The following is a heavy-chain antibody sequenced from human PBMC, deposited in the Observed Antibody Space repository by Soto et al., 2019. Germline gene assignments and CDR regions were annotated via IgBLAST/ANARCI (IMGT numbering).Heavy chain of an antibody. CDR2: IIPILGPA. CDR1: GGTFNTFA. Sequence: QVQLVQSGAEVKKAGSSVKVSCNVSGGTFNTFAISWVRQAPGQGLEWMGGIIPILGPAFYAQKFQGRVTITADKSTNAAYLELRSLRSEDTSVYYCAMADKRYFDYWGQGTLVTVSS. CDR3: AMADKRYFDY. J-gene: IGHJ4*02. V-gene: IGHV1-69*06.